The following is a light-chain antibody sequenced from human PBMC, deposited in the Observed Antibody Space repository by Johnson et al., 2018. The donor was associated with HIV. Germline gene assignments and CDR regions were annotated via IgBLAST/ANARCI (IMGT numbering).Light chain of an antibody. CDR3: GTWDSSLSACV. CDR2: DNN. Sequence: QSVLTQPPSVSAAPGQKVTISCSGSSSNIGNNYVSWYQQLPGTAPKLLIYDNNKRPSGIPDRFSGSKSGTSATLGITGLQTGDEADYYCGTWDSSLSACVFGTGTEVTVL. J-gene: IGLJ1*01. V-gene: IGLV1-51*01. CDR1: SSNIGNNY.